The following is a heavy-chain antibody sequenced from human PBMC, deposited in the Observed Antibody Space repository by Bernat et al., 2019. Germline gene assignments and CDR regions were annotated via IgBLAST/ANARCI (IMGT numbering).Heavy chain of an antibody. CDR3: AKGGQGSGSYDNYYGMDV. Sequence: EVQLLESGGGLVQPGGSLRLSCAASGFTFSSYAMSWVRQAPGKGLEWVSAISGSGGSTYYAASVKGRFTISRDNTKKTLYLQMTSLRAEDTAVYYCAKGGQGSGSYDNYYGMDVWGQGTTVTVSS. V-gene: IGHV3-23*01. CDR1: GFTFSSYA. D-gene: IGHD3-10*01. CDR2: ISGSGGST. J-gene: IGHJ6*02.